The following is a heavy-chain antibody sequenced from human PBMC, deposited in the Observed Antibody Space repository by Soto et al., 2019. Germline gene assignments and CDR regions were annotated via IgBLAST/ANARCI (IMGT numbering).Heavy chain of an antibody. CDR3: ARGVYFYWFLYYDSSGYYEFDY. Sequence: GGSLRLSCAASGFMFANYAMGWVRQAPGKGLEWVSYISSSSSYTNYADSVKGRFTISRDNAKNSLYLQMNSLRAEDTAVYYCARGVYFYWFLYYDSSGYYEFDYWGQGTLVTVSS. CDR2: ISSSSSYT. D-gene: IGHD3-22*01. J-gene: IGHJ4*02. CDR1: GFMFANYA. V-gene: IGHV3-11*06.